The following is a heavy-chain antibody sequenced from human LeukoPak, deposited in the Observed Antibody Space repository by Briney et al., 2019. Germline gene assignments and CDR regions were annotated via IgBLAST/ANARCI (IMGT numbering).Heavy chain of an antibody. CDR1: GSTFTSYW. CDR3: ARRGDYSNYLVYYFDY. Sequence: GESLKISCQGSGSTFTSYWIGWVRQLPGKGLEWMGIIHPGDSDTRYSPSFQGQVTISADKSISTAYLQWSSLKASDTAMYYCARRGDYSNYLVYYFDYWGQGTLVTVSS. CDR2: IHPGDSDT. V-gene: IGHV5-51*01. J-gene: IGHJ4*02. D-gene: IGHD4-11*01.